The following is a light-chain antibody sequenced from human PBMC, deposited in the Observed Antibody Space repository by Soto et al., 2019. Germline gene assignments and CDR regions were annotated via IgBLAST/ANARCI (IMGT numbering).Light chain of an antibody. Sequence: DIQMTQSPSFLSASVGDRVTISCRASQPINTYLNWYQQKPGKAPKLLIYGTSDLQNGIPTRFSGGGSGTDFTIMVSSLQPEDFATYCCQQSYSTLLISFGQGTRLEV. J-gene: IGKJ5*01. CDR3: QQSYSTLLIS. CDR1: QPINTY. CDR2: GTS. V-gene: IGKV1-39*01.